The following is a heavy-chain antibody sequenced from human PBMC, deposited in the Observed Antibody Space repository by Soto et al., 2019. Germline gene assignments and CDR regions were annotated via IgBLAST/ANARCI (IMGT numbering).Heavy chain of an antibody. D-gene: IGHD3-10*01. CDR3: ARDSGAIQDDAFDI. CDR2: ISSSSSYI. CDR1: GFTFSSYS. V-gene: IGHV3-21*01. J-gene: IGHJ3*02. Sequence: PGGSLRLSCAASGFTFSSYSMNWVRQAPGKGLEWVSSISSSSSYIYYADSVKGRFTISRDNAKNSLYLQMNSLRAEDTAVYYCARDSGAIQDDAFDIWGQGTIVTVSS.